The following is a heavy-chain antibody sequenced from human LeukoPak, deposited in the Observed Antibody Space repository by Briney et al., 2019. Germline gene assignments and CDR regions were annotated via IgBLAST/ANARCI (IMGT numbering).Heavy chain of an antibody. J-gene: IGHJ4*02. CDR2: IIPIFGTA. D-gene: IGHD3-22*01. Sequence: SVKVSCKASGGTFSSYAISWVRQAPGQGLEWMGGIIPIFGTANYAQKFQGRVTITADESTSTAYMELSSLRSEDTAVYYCARGYRLYYYDSSAHYWGQGTLVTVFS. CDR3: ARGYRLYYYDSSAHY. V-gene: IGHV1-69*13. CDR1: GGTFSSYA.